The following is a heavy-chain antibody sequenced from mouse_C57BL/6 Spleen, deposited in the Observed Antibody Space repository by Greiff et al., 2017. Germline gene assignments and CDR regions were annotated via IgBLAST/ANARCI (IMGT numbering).Heavy chain of an antibody. D-gene: IGHD2-3*01. J-gene: IGHJ4*01. V-gene: IGHV1-64*01. Sequence: QVQLQQPGAELVKPGASVKLSCKASGYTFTSYWMHWVKQRPGQGLEWIGMIHPNSGSTNYNEKFKSKATLTVDKSSSTAYMQLSSLTSEDSAVYYCARGGLLLYAMDYWGQGTSVTVSS. CDR1: GYTFTSYW. CDR2: IHPNSGST. CDR3: ARGGLLLYAMDY.